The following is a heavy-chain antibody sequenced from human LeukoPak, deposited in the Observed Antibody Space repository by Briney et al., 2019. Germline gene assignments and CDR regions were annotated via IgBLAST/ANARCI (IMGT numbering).Heavy chain of an antibody. J-gene: IGHJ4*02. V-gene: IGHV4-61*02. Sequence: PSETLSLTCTVSGGSISSESYYWSWIRQPAGKGLEWIVRINASGNINYNPSLKGRVTLSVDTSNNQFSLKLSSVTAADMAVYYCARGFFDSSGYYYHMDYWGQGTLVTVSS. CDR2: INASGNI. D-gene: IGHD3-22*01. CDR1: GGSISSESYY. CDR3: ARGFFDSSGYYYHMDY.